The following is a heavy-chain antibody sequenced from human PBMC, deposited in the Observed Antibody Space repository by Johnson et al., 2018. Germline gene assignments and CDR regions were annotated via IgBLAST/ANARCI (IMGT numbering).Heavy chain of an antibody. CDR2: IKQDGRGK. Sequence: VQLVQSGGGLVQPGGSLRLSCAASGFTFSSYWMSWVRQAPGKGLEWVANIKQDGRGKYYVDSVKGRFTISRDNAKNSLHRQMNSLRAEDTAVYYWAREKLRGGYYMDVWGKGTTVTVSS. CDR3: AREKLRGGYYMDV. CDR1: GFTFSSYW. J-gene: IGHJ6*03. V-gene: IGHV3-7*01. D-gene: IGHD3-10*01.